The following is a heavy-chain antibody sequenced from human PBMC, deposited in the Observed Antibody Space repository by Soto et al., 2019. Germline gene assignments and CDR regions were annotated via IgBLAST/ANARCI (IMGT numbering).Heavy chain of an antibody. Sequence: SETLSLTCTVSGGSTSSYYCSWIRQPAGKGLEWIGRIYTSGNTNYNPSLKSRLSMSVDTSENQFSLKLSSVTAADTAVYYCARQTTYSSSWHDYWGQGTLVTVSS. J-gene: IGHJ4*02. CDR1: GGSTSSYY. CDR2: IYTSGNT. CDR3: ARQTTYSSSWHDY. V-gene: IGHV4-4*07. D-gene: IGHD6-13*01.